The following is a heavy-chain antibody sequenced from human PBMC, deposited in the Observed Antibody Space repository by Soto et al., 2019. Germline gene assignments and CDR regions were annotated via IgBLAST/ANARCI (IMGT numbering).Heavy chain of an antibody. CDR1: GLSISRGGYY. CDR3: ARALDCTNGVCYSLGYYYMDV. D-gene: IGHD2-8*01. CDR2: IYYSGST. V-gene: IGHV4-31*03. Sequence: PTEPLSLTCTVSGLSISRGGYYWSWIRQHPGQGLQSIGYIYYSGSTYYNPSLKSRVTISVDTSKDQFSLKLSSVTAADTAVYYCARALDCTNGVCYSLGYYYMDVWGKGTTVTVSS. J-gene: IGHJ6*03.